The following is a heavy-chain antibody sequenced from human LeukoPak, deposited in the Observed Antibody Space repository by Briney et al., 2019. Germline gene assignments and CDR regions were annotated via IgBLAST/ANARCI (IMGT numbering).Heavy chain of an antibody. D-gene: IGHD3-10*01. J-gene: IGHJ4*02. CDR1: GFTVSNNY. CDR2: IYSGGST. Sequence: GGSLRLSCAASGFTVSNNYMSWVRQAPGKGLEWVSVIYSGGSTYYADSVKGRFTISRDNSKNSLYLLMNSLRAEDTAVYYCARDGSYSGSGSPSYYWGQGTLVTVSS. CDR3: ARDGSYSGSGSPSYY. V-gene: IGHV3-53*01.